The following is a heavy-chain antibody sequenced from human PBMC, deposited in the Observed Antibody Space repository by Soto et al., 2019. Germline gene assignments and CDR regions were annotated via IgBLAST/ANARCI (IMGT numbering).Heavy chain of an antibody. D-gene: IGHD3-22*01. CDR1: GFTFSSYA. Sequence: EVQLLESGGGLVQPGGSLRLSCAASGFTFSSYAMSWVRQAPGKGLEWVSAIGGSGGSTYYADSVKGRFTISRDNSKNTLYLQMNSLRAEDTAVYYCAKGLIYYPDYFDYWGQGTLVTVSS. CDR2: IGGSGGST. CDR3: AKGLIYYPDYFDY. V-gene: IGHV3-23*01. J-gene: IGHJ4*02.